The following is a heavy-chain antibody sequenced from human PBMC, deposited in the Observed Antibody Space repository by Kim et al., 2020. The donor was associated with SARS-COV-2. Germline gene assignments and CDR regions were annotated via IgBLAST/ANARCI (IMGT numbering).Heavy chain of an antibody. CDR3: AQMSAAAGTGYFDY. CDR1: GFTFSDYY. Sequence: GGSLRLSCAASGFTFSDYYMSWIRQAPGKGLEWVSYISSSSSYTNYADSVKGRFTISRDNAKNSLYLQMNSLRAEDTAVYYCAQMSAAAGTGYFDYWGQGTLVTVSS. J-gene: IGHJ4*02. D-gene: IGHD6-13*01. CDR2: ISSSSSYT. V-gene: IGHV3-11*06.